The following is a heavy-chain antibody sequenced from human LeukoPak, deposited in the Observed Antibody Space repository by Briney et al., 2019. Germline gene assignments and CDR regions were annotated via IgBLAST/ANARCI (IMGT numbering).Heavy chain of an antibody. Sequence: GGSLRLSCAASGFTFSSYGMHWVRQSPGKGLEGVAVIWYDGSNKYYADSVKGRFTISRDNSKNTLYLQMNSLRAEDTAVYYCARDRSWELLDYYGMDVWGQGTTVTVSS. CDR2: IWYDGSNK. CDR3: ARDRSWELLDYYGMDV. D-gene: IGHD1-26*01. V-gene: IGHV3-33*01. J-gene: IGHJ6*02. CDR1: GFTFSSYG.